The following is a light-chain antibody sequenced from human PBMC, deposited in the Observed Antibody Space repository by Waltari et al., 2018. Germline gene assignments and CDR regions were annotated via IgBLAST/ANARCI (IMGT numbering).Light chain of an antibody. CDR3: SAWDDSVHV. CDR1: TSNIGSNN. V-gene: IGLV1-44*01. CDR2: RNS. J-gene: IGLJ1*01. Sequence: QSGLTQSPSVSGTHGQRVTISCSGSTSNIGSNNVNWYQQFPGTAPKLLIYRNSERPSGVPDRFSGSKSGTSASLAISGLQSEDEAEYYCSAWDDSVHVFGTGTRVTVL.